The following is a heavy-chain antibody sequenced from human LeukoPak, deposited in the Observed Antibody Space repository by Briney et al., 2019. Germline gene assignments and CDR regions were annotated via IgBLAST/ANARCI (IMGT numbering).Heavy chain of an antibody. D-gene: IGHD2-2*01. CDR2: INPNSGGA. CDR1: GYTFTGHY. V-gene: IGHV1-2*06. J-gene: IGHJ5*02. Sequence: ASVKVSCKASGYTFTGHYMHWVRQAPGQGLEWVGRINPNSGGAHYAQKFQGRVTMTRDTSINTAYMELSRLRSDDTAVYYCARDIVEVTAALFWFDLWGQGTLATVSS. CDR3: ARDIVEVTAALFWFDL.